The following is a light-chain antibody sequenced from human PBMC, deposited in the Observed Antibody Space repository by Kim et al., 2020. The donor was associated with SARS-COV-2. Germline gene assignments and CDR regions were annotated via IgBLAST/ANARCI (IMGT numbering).Light chain of an antibody. CDR2: AAS. CDR3: QQYYSYPRT. Sequence: AIRMTQSPSSFSASTGDRVTITCRASQGISSYLAWYQQKPGKAPKFLIYAASTLQSGIPSRFSGSGSGTDFTLTISCLQSEDFATYDCQQYYSYPRTFGQGTRLEI. J-gene: IGKJ5*01. CDR1: QGISSY. V-gene: IGKV1-8*01.